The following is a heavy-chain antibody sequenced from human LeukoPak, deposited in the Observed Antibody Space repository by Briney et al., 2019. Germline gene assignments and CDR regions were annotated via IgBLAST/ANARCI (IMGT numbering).Heavy chain of an antibody. CDR1: GYTFTGYY. J-gene: IGHJ5*02. Sequence: ASVKVSCKASGYTFTGYYMHWVRQAPGQGLEWMGRINPNSGGTNYAQKFQGRVTMTRDTSISTASMELSRLRSDDTAVYYCARLSEDIVVVPAANNWFDPWGQGTLVTVSS. CDR3: ARLSEDIVVVPAANNWFDP. V-gene: IGHV1-2*06. CDR2: INPNSGGT. D-gene: IGHD2-2*01.